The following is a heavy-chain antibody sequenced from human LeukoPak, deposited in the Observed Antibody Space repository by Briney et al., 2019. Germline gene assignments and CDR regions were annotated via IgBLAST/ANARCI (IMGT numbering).Heavy chain of an antibody. D-gene: IGHD6-13*01. CDR1: GFTFSTYA. Sequence: GGSLRLSCAASGFTFSTYAMSWVRQAPGRGLEWVSTISGRGDSTQYADSVKGRFTISRDNSENTLYLQMSSLRAEDTALYYCAKDRRIAAAGTNYFDFWGQGTLVTVSS. J-gene: IGHJ4*02. V-gene: IGHV3-23*01. CDR2: ISGRGDST. CDR3: AKDRRIAAAGTNYFDF.